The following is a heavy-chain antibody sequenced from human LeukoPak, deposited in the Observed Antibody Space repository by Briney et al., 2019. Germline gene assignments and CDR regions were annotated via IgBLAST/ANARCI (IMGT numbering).Heavy chain of an antibody. CDR2: IYYSGST. J-gene: IGHJ4*02. CDR1: GGSISSYY. V-gene: IGHV4-59*01. D-gene: IGHD2-2*01. CDR3: ARDLGDPYWSSTSCYAY. Sequence: PSETLSLTCTVSGGSISSYYWSWIRQPPGKGLEWIGYIYYSGSTNYNPSLKSRVTISVDTSKNQFSLKLSSVTAADTAVSYCARDLGDPYWSSTSCYAYWGQGTLVTVSS.